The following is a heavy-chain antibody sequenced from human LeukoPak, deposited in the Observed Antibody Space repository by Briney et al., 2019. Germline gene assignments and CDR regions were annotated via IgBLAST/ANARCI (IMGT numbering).Heavy chain of an antibody. D-gene: IGHD3-10*01. CDR2: IYYSGST. CDR1: GGSISSYY. Sequence: SETLSLTCTVSGGSISSYYWSWIRRPPGKGLEWIGYIYYSGSTNYNPSLKSRVTISVDTSKNQFSLKLSSVTAADTAVYYCARLSGYYGSGIDYWGQGTLVTVSP. V-gene: IGHV4-59*01. J-gene: IGHJ4*02. CDR3: ARLSGYYGSGIDY.